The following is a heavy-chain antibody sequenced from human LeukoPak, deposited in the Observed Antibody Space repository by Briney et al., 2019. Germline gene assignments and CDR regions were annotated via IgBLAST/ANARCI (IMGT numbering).Heavy chain of an antibody. Sequence: PGRSQRLSCEASGFTFSTYGMHWVRQAPGKGLEWVAIIWHDGSNKYYADSVKGRFTISRDNSKNTLFLQMSSLRAEDTAVYYCAKGGAVAVDYYYYGMDVWGQGTTVTVSS. J-gene: IGHJ6*02. D-gene: IGHD6-19*01. CDR1: GFTFSTYG. CDR2: IWHDGSNK. CDR3: AKGGAVAVDYYYYGMDV. V-gene: IGHV3-33*06.